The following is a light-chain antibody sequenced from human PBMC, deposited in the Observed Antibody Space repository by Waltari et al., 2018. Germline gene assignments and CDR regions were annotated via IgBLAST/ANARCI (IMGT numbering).Light chain of an antibody. J-gene: IGKJ1*01. Sequence: DIEMTQSPSTVSASVGDRVTITCRTSQRISRWLAWYQRKPGKAPKLLISKASTLESGVPSRFSGSGSGTEFTLTISNLQVDDFAIYFCQQYNSYSMWTFGQGTKVEIK. CDR2: KAS. CDR1: QRISRW. V-gene: IGKV1-5*03. CDR3: QQYNSYSMWT.